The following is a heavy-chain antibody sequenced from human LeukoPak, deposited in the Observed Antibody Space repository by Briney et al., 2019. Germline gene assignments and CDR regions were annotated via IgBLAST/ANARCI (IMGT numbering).Heavy chain of an antibody. V-gene: IGHV4-59*01. CDR3: ARDRLPLAFDI. CDR2: IYYSGST. CDR1: GGSISSYY. J-gene: IGHJ3*02. Sequence: PSETLSLTCTVSGGSISSYYWSWIRRPPGKGLEWIGYIYYSGSTNYNPSLKSRVTISVDTSKNQFSLKLSSVTAADTAVYYCARDRLPLAFDIWGQGTMVTVSS.